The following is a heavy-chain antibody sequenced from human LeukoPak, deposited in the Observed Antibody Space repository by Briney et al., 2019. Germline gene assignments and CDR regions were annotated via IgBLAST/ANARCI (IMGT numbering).Heavy chain of an antibody. D-gene: IGHD2-15*01. CDR1: GGSFSGYY. V-gene: IGHV4-59*08. CDR3: ARHEQGYCSGGSCYGDMTYFDY. CDR2: IYYSGST. Sequence: SETLSLTCAVYGGSFSGYYWSWIRQPPGKGLEWIGYIYYSGSTNYNPSLKSRVTISVDTSKNQFSLKLSSVTAADTAVYYCARHEQGYCSGGSCYGDMTYFDYWGQGTLVTVSS. J-gene: IGHJ4*02.